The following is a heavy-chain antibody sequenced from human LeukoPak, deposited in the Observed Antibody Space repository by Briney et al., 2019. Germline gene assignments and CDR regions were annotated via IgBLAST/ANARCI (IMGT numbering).Heavy chain of an antibody. Sequence: GGSLRLSCTASGFTFSNYWMNWVRQGQGKGLVWVSRIKSDGSSTTYADSVKGRFTVSRDNAKNTLYLQMNSLRAEDTAVYYCARVQAGYCSSTSCSTKYYYYYMDVWGKGTTVTISS. CDR3: ARVQAGYCSSTSCSTKYYYYYMDV. CDR1: GFTFSNYW. J-gene: IGHJ6*03. D-gene: IGHD2-2*01. V-gene: IGHV3-74*01. CDR2: IKSDGSST.